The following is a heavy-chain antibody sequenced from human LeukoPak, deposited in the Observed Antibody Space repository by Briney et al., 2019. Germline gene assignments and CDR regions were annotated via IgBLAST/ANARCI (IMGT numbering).Heavy chain of an antibody. J-gene: IGHJ4*02. CDR2: IYHSGST. V-gene: IGHV4-4*02. Sequence: SGTLSLTCAVSGGSISSSNWWSWVRQPPGKGLEWIGEIYHSGSTNYNPSLKSRVTISVDKSKNQFSLKLSSVTAADTAVYYCAREEGYSSSSSGSFDYWGQGTLVTVSS. D-gene: IGHD6-6*01. CDR1: GGSISSSNW. CDR3: AREEGYSSSSSGSFDY.